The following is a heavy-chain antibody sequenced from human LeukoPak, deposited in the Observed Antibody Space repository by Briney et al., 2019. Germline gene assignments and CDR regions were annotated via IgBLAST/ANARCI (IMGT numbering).Heavy chain of an antibody. CDR2: IGICGDT. CDR1: GLTFIDYD. Sequence: GGSLRLSCAAPGLTFIDYDMHWVRHVIGKGLEWVSAIGICGDTHYSGSVKGRFTISRENAESSLYLQMNSLRAEDTAVYYCARGGIQVSGIDEFDYWGQGTLVTVSS. D-gene: IGHD6-19*01. CDR3: ARGGIQVSGIDEFDY. V-gene: IGHV3-13*01. J-gene: IGHJ4*02.